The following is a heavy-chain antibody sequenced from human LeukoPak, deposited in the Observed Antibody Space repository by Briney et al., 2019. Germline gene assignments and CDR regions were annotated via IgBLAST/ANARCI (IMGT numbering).Heavy chain of an antibody. CDR2: IKQDGSDK. CDR3: ATYKNQLRTVYFDY. J-gene: IGHJ4*02. D-gene: IGHD1-1*01. V-gene: IGHV3-7*02. Sequence: PGGSLRLSCAASGFTFSSYWMSWVRQAPGKGLEWVANIKQDGSDKNYADSVRGRFTISKDNAKNLLSLEMNGLRAEDTAVYYCATYKNQLRTVYFDYWGQGTLVTVSS. CDR1: GFTFSSYW.